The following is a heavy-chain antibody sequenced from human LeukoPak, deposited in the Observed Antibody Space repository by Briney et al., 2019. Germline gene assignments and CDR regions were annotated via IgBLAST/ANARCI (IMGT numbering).Heavy chain of an antibody. V-gene: IGHV3-30*03. CDR1: GFTFSSYG. Sequence: GGSLRLSCAASGFTFSSYGMHWVRQAPGKGLEWVAVISYDGSNKYYADSVKGRFTISRDNSKNTLYLQMNSLRAEDTAVYYCARSGRIFGVVIPYYFDYRGQGTLVTVSS. CDR2: ISYDGSNK. D-gene: IGHD3-3*01. J-gene: IGHJ4*02. CDR3: ARSGRIFGVVIPYYFDY.